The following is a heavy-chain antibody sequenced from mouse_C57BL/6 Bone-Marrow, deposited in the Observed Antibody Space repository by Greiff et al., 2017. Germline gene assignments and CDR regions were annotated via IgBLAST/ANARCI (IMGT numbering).Heavy chain of an antibody. D-gene: IGHD6-1*01. V-gene: IGHV1-64*01. CDR3: ARSANGRERYFDY. CDR1: GYTFTSYW. CDR2: IHPNSGST. J-gene: IGHJ2*01. Sequence: VKLQEPGAELVKPGASVKLSCKASGYTFTSYWMHWVKQRPGQGLEWIGMIHPNSGSTKYNEKFKSKATLTVDKSSSTAYMQLSSLTSEDSAVYYCARSANGRERYFDYWGQGTTLTVSS.